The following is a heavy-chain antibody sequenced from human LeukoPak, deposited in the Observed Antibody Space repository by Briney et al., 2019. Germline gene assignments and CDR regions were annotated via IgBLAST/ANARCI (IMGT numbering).Heavy chain of an antibody. CDR2: IYYSGST. CDR3: ARTLYGSGSHNAFDI. CDR1: GYSISTGYY. V-gene: IGHV4-61*01. D-gene: IGHD3-10*01. J-gene: IGHJ3*02. Sequence: SETLSLTCTVSGYSISTGYYWNWIRQPPGKGLEWIGYIYYSGSTKYNPSLKSRVTISVDTSKNQFSLKLSSVTAADTAVYYCARTLYGSGSHNAFDIWGQGTMVTVSS.